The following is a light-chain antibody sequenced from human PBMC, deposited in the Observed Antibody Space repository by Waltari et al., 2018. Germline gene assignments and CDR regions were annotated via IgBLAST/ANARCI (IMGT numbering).Light chain of an antibody. V-gene: IGKV3-11*01. J-gene: IGKJ3*01. CDR1: QSISSY. CDR2: DAS. Sequence: IVLTQSPATLSLSPGERSTLSCRASQSISSYLAWYQPRPGQSPRLLIYDASNRATGIPARFSGSGSGTDFTLTISSLEPEDFAVYYCQHRGHWPPVATFGPGTIVD. CDR3: QHRGHWPPVAT.